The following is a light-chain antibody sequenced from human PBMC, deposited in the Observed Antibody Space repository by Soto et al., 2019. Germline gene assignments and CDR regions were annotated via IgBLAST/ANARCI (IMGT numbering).Light chain of an antibody. J-gene: IGKJ1*01. V-gene: IGKV3-20*01. Sequence: EIVLTQSPGTLSLSPGERATLSCRASQSVSSSYLAWYQQKPGQAPRLLIYGASSRATGIPDRFSGSGSGTYFTLTISRLEPEDFAVYYCQQYGSSVTFGQGTKVEIK. CDR1: QSVSSSY. CDR3: QQYGSSVT. CDR2: GAS.